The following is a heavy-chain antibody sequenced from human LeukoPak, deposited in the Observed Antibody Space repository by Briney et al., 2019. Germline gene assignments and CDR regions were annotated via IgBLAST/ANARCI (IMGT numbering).Heavy chain of an antibody. V-gene: IGHV1-2*02. Sequence: ASVKVSCKASGYTFSSYYMHWVRQGPGQGLEWMGWINPNSGGTNYAQKFQGRVTMTRDTSISAVYMELSRLRSDDTAVYYCARDGTGVYNLVQYWGQGTLVTVSS. D-gene: IGHD5-24*01. CDR1: GYTFSSYY. CDR3: ARDGTGVYNLVQY. CDR2: INPNSGGT. J-gene: IGHJ4*02.